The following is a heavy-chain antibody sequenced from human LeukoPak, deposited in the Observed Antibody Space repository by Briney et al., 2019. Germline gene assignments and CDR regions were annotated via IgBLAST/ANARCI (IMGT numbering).Heavy chain of an antibody. CDR2: ISAYNGNT. Sequence: ASVRVSCKASGYTFASHAVTWVRQAPGLGPEWMGRISAYNGNTNYAQKLQGRVTMTTDTSTSTAYMELRSLRSDDTAVYYCARGPRIPHSSQRIGDYWGQGTLVTVSS. CDR3: ARGPRIPHSSQRIGDY. V-gene: IGHV1-18*01. D-gene: IGHD6-13*01. J-gene: IGHJ4*02. CDR1: GYTFASHA.